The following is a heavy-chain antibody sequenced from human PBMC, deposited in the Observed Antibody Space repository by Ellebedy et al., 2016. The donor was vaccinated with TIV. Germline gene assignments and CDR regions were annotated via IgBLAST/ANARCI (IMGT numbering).Heavy chain of an antibody. D-gene: IGHD3-10*01. CDR3: ARIGGGVSGTSFDV. J-gene: IGHJ3*01. Sequence: AASVKVSCKASGYTFTSYGIRWARQAPGRGLEWMGWLSSYNGNTKYAQKFQGRVTMTTDTSTSTTYMELRGLRSDDTALYYCARIGGGVSGTSFDVWGQGTIVTVSS. V-gene: IGHV1-18*04. CDR1: GYTFTSYG. CDR2: LSSYNGNT.